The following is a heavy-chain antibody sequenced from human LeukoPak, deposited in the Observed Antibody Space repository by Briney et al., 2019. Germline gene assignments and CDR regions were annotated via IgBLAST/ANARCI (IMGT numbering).Heavy chain of an antibody. D-gene: IGHD4-17*01. J-gene: IGHJ3*02. CDR1: GFTFSNAW. Sequence: KPGGSLRLSCAASGFTFSNAWMSWVRQAPGKGLEWVGRIKSKTDGGTTAYAAPVKGRFTISRDDSKNTLYLQMNSLKTEDTAVYYCTTADGDYGAFDIWGQGTMVTVSS. V-gene: IGHV3-15*01. CDR2: IKSKTDGGTT. CDR3: TTADGDYGAFDI.